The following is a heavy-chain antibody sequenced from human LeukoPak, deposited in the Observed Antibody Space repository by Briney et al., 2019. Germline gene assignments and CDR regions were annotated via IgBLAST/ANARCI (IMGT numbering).Heavy chain of an antibody. CDR2: ISYDGSNK. CDR1: GFTFSSYA. V-gene: IGHV3-30*04. J-gene: IGHJ6*02. D-gene: IGHD3-22*01. CDR3: AKDIGPPHYYDSSGYSTYYGMDV. Sequence: PGGSLRLSCAASGFTFSSYAMHWVRQAPGKGLEWVAVISYDGSNKYYADSVKGRFTISRDNSKNTLYLQMNGLRAEDTAVYYCAKDIGPPHYYDSSGYSTYYGMDVWGQGTTVTVSS.